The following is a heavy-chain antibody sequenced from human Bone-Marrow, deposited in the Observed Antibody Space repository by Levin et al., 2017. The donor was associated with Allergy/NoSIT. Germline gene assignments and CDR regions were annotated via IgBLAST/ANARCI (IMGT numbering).Heavy chain of an antibody. J-gene: IGHJ4*02. CDR3: TRSPLDIVATIVDF. V-gene: IGHV4-39*01. CDR2: IYYTGST. Sequence: SETLSLTCSASGASINSNNYYWGWIRQPPGKGLEWIGHIYYTGSTEYIPSLRSRVTISIDTSKNQFSLKLRSVTAADTAVYYCTRSPLDIVATIVDFWGQGILVTVSS. CDR1: GASINSNNYY. D-gene: IGHD5-12*01.